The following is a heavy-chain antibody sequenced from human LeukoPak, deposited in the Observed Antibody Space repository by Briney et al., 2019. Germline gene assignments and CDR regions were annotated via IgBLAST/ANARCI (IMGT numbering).Heavy chain of an antibody. V-gene: IGHV3-23*01. D-gene: IGHD1-26*01. CDR3: AKASPRAGSYYVDFDY. CDR1: GFNFANHA. J-gene: IGHJ4*02. CDR2: ISGGGDIT. Sequence: GGSLRLSCAASGFNFANHAMSWVRQTPGKGLEWVSAISGGGDITYYADSVTGRFTISRDNSKNTLYLQMNSLRAEDTAVYYCAKASPRAGSYYVDFDYWGQGTLVTVSS.